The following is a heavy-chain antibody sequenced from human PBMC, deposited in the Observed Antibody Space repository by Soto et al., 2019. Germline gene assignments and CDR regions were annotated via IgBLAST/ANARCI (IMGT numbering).Heavy chain of an antibody. D-gene: IGHD4-17*01. CDR2: ISGSGGST. V-gene: IGHV3-23*01. Sequence: EVQLLESGGGLVQPGGSLRLSCAASGFTFSSYAMSWVRQAPGKGLEWVSAISGSGGSTYYADSVKGRFTISRDNSKNTLYLQMNSLRAEDTAVYYCANSAFTTVVMRREGFYYYYGMDVWGQGTTVTVSS. CDR1: GFTFSSYA. CDR3: ANSAFTTVVMRREGFYYYYGMDV. J-gene: IGHJ6*02.